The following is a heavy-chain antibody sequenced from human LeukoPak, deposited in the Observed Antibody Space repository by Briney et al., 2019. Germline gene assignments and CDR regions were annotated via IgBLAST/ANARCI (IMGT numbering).Heavy chain of an antibody. D-gene: IGHD3-10*01. Sequence: GGSLRLSCAASGFTFSTYWMSWVRQAPGKGLEWVANIKQDVSEKYYVDSVKGRFTIFRDNAKNSLYLQMNSLRAEDTAVYYCARFRGSGSYYDAFDIWGQGTMVTVSS. V-gene: IGHV3-7*01. CDR1: GFTFSTYW. J-gene: IGHJ3*02. CDR3: ARFRGSGSYYDAFDI. CDR2: IKQDVSEK.